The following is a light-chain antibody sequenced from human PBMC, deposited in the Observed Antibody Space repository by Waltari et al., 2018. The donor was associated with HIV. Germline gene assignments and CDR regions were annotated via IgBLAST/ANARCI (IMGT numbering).Light chain of an antibody. V-gene: IGLV2-11*01. CDR1: SSDVGGSTY. CDR3: CSYADTYFVL. Sequence: QSALTQPRSVSGSPGQSVTISCTGTSSDVGGSTYVSWYQHHPNKGPKLLIYDVNKRPSGVPDRFSGSKSGNTASLTISGLQAEDEADYYCCSYADTYFVLFGGRTKLTVL. J-gene: IGLJ2*01. CDR2: DVN.